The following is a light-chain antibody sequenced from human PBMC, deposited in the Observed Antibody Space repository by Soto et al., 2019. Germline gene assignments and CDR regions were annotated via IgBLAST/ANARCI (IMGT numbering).Light chain of an antibody. J-gene: IGLJ1*01. CDR2: EVS. Sequence: QSVLTQPASVSGSPGQSITISCTGTSSDVGGYNYVSWYQQHPGKAPKLMIYEVSNRPSGVSNRFSGSKSGNTASLTISGLQADDEADYYCSSYTSSRTYVFGTGTKRTVL. V-gene: IGLV2-14*01. CDR3: SSYTSSRTYV. CDR1: SSDVGGYNY.